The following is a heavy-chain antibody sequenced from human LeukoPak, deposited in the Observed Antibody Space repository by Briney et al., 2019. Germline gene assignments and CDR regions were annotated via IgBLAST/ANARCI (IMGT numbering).Heavy chain of an antibody. Sequence: PSETLSLTCTVSGGSISSSSYYWGWIRQPPGKGLEWIGSIYYSGSTNYNPSLKSRVTISVDTSKNQFSLKLSSVTAADTAVYYCASHARREYYYDSSGYRPRAYFDYWGQGTLVTVSS. V-gene: IGHV4-39*07. CDR2: IYYSGST. D-gene: IGHD3-22*01. J-gene: IGHJ4*02. CDR3: ASHARREYYYDSSGYRPRAYFDY. CDR1: GGSISSSSYY.